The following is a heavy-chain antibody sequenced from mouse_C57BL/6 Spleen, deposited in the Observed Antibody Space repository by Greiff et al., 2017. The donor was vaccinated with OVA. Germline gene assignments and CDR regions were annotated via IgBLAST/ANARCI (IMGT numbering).Heavy chain of an antibody. J-gene: IGHJ1*03. V-gene: IGHV1-64*01. D-gene: IGHD2-1*01. Sequence: VQLQQPGAELVKPGASVKLSCKASGYTFTSYWMHWVKQRPGQGLEWIGMIHPNSGSTNYNEKFKSKATLTVDKSSSTAYMQLSSLTSEDSAVEDCAIFSYGNCYFDVWGTGTTVTVSS. CDR2: IHPNSGST. CDR1: GYTFTSYW. CDR3: AIFSYGNCYFDV.